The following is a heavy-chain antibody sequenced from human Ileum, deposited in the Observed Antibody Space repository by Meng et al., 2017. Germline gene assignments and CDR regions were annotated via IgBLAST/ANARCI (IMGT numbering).Heavy chain of an antibody. CDR2: IYYSGST. J-gene: IGHJ4*02. D-gene: IGHD3-16*01. Sequence: HVTPPESGPGPGQPSQTPSLPCTVSGGAISSGGYYWSWIRQHPGKGLEWIGYIYYSGSTYYNPSLKSRVTISVDTSKNQFSLKLSSVTAADTAVYYCARGGPTYVDYWGQGTLVTASS. V-gene: IGHV4-31*03. CDR1: GGAISSGGYY. CDR3: ARGGPTYVDY.